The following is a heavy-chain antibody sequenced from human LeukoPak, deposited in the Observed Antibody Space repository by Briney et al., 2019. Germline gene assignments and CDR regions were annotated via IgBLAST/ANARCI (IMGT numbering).Heavy chain of an antibody. CDR2: INPNSGGT. Sequence: ASVKVSCKASGYTFTGYYIHWVRQAPGQGLEWMGWINPNSGGTNYAQKFQGRVTMTRDTSISTAYMELSRLRPDDTAVYYCAREMIAAAGEIWGQGTLVTVSS. CDR3: AREMIAAAGEI. CDR1: GYTFTGYY. J-gene: IGHJ4*02. D-gene: IGHD6-13*01. V-gene: IGHV1-2*02.